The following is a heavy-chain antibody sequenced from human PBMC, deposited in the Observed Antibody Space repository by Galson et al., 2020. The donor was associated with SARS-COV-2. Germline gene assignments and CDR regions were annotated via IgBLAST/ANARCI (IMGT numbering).Heavy chain of an antibody. CDR1: GASVSGSPYY. CDR3: SGLWNGGTPEVHDS. Sequence: SETLSLTCTVSGASVSGSPYYWGWIRQPPGKGLEWIGTIFFTGMTYYSPSLRSRVTMSVDTSKNQFSLNIPSVTAADTAVSYCSGLWNGGTPEVHDSWGHGTLVTVSS. CDR2: IFFTGMT. V-gene: IGHV4-39*01. J-gene: IGHJ5*01. D-gene: IGHD1-1*01.